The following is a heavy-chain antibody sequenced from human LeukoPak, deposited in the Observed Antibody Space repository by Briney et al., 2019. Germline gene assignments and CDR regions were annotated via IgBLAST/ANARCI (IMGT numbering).Heavy chain of an antibody. Sequence: GASVKVSCKASGYTFTGYYMHWVRQAPGQGLEWMGWINPNSGGTNYAQKVQGRVTMTRDTSISTAYMELSRLRSDDTAVYYCARDYGDHGGDYWGQRTLVTVSS. CDR1: GYTFTGYY. CDR3: ARDYGDHGGDY. CDR2: INPNSGGT. D-gene: IGHD4-17*01. V-gene: IGHV1-2*02. J-gene: IGHJ4*02.